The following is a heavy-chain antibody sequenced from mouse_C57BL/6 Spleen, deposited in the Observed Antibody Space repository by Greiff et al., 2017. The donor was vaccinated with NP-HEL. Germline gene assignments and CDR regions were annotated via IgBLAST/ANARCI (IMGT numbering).Heavy chain of an antibody. Sequence: QVQLQQPGAELVKPGASVKLSCKASGYTFTSYWMHWVKQRPGQGLEWIGMIHPNSGSTNYNEKFKSKATLTVDKSSSTAYMQLSSLTSEDSAVYYCAREGGLSTVVPAYWGQGTLVTVSA. CDR3: AREGGLSTVVPAY. D-gene: IGHD1-1*01. CDR2: IHPNSGST. V-gene: IGHV1-64*01. J-gene: IGHJ3*01. CDR1: GYTFTSYW.